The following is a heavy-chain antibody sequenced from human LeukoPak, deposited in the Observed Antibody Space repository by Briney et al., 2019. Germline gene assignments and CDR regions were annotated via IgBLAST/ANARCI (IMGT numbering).Heavy chain of an antibody. J-gene: IGHJ4*02. V-gene: IGHV3-7*04. CDR1: GFTFSSHW. CDR2: IKEDGSEK. CDR3: ARDEITMPHRKDY. D-gene: IGHD3-10*01. Sequence: PGGSLRLSCAASGFTFSSHWTSWVRQAPGKGLEWVANIKEDGSEKDYVDSVEGRFTVSRDNAKNSLYLQMNSLRAEDTAVYFCARDEITMPHRKDYWGQGTLVTVSS.